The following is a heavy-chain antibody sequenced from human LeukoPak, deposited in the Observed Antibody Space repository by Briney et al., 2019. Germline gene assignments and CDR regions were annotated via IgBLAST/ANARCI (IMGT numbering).Heavy chain of an antibody. Sequence: SETLSLTCTVSGGSISSYYWSWIRQPPGKGLEWIGYIYYSGSTNYNPSLKSRVTISVDTSKNQFSLKLSSVTAADTAVYYCARLSGEQQLVPDYWGQGTLVTVSS. CDR1: GGSISSYY. D-gene: IGHD6-13*01. J-gene: IGHJ4*02. CDR2: IYYSGST. V-gene: IGHV4-59*01. CDR3: ARLSGEQQLVPDY.